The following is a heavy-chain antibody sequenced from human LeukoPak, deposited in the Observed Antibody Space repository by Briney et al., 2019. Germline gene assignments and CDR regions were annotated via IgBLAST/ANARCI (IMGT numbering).Heavy chain of an antibody. Sequence: ASVTVSFTASGYTFTIYGISWVRQAPGQGREWMGWISAYNANTNYAQKLQGRVTMTTDTSTSTPYMELRSLRSDATAVYYCARDGITGTTGCDLWGQGTLVTVSS. J-gene: IGHJ5*02. CDR2: ISAYNANT. D-gene: IGHD1-7*01. CDR3: ARDGITGTTGCDL. V-gene: IGHV1-18*01. CDR1: GYTFTIYG.